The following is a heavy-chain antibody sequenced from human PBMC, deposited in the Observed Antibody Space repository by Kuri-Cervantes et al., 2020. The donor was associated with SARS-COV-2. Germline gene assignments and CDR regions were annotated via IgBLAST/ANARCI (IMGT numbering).Heavy chain of an antibody. D-gene: IGHD3-3*01. CDR3: ARDLLLPQTIFGVVHTEVYYYYYMDV. CDR2: IYTSGST. CDR1: GGSISSYY. J-gene: IGHJ6*03. Sequence: SETLSLTCTVSGGSISSYYWSWIRQPAGKGLEWIGRIYTSGSTNYNPSLKSRVTMSVDTSKNQFSLKLSSVTAADTAVYYCARDLLLPQTIFGVVHTEVYYYYYMDVWGKGTTVTVSS. V-gene: IGHV4-4*07.